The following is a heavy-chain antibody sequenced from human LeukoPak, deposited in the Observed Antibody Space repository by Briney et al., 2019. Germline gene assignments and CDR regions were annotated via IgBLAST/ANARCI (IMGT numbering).Heavy chain of an antibody. V-gene: IGHV5-51*01. CDR1: GYSFTTHW. D-gene: IGHD5-12*01. J-gene: IGHJ4*02. CDR3: AKHGSGYEPDY. CDR2: IYPGDSAT. Sequence: RSGESLKISCKGSGYSFTTHWIGWVRQMPGKGLEWMGIIYPGDSATRYSPSFQGHVTISADKSISTAYLQWSSLKASDTAMYYCAKHGSGYEPDYWGQGTLVTVSS.